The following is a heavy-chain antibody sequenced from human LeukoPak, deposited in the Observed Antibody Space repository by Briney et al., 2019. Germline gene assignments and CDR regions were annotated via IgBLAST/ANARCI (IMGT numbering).Heavy chain of an antibody. J-gene: IGHJ5*02. CDR2: IYSGGST. CDR3: ARDHNGYSSSWYWYNWFDP. CDR1: GFTLSSNY. V-gene: IGHV3-66*02. Sequence: GGSLRLSCAASGFTLSSNYMSWVRQAPGKGLEWVSVIYSGGSTYYADSVKGRFTISRDNSKNTLYLQMNSLRAEDTAVYYCARDHNGYSSSWYWYNWFDPWGQGTLVTVSS. D-gene: IGHD6-13*01.